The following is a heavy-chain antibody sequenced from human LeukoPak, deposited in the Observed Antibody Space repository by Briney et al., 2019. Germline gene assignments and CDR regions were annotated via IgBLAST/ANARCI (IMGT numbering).Heavy chain of an antibody. CDR3: ARGRGMVRGVVNWFDP. V-gene: IGHV1-3*01. CDR2: INAGNGNT. D-gene: IGHD3-10*01. J-gene: IGHJ5*02. CDR1: GYTFTSYA. Sequence: ASVKVSCKAYGYTFTSYAMHWVRQAPGQRLEWMGWINAGNGNTKYSQKFQGRVTITRDTSASTAYMELSSLRSEDTAVYYCARGRGMVRGVVNWFDPWGQGTLVTVSS.